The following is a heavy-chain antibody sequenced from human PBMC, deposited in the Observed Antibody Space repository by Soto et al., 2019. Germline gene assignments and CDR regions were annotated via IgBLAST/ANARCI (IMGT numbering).Heavy chain of an antibody. D-gene: IGHD5-12*01. Sequence: EVQLLESGGGLVQPGGSLRLSCAASGFTFSSYAMSWVRQAPGKGLEWVSAISGSGGSTYYADSVKGRFTISRDNSKNTVLRQNDSPRAEDTAVFYWAKQSVQKLLRFGYFDLWGRGTLVTVSS. CDR2: ISGSGGST. J-gene: IGHJ2*01. CDR1: GFTFSSYA. CDR3: AKQSVQKLLRFGYFDL. V-gene: IGHV3-23*01.